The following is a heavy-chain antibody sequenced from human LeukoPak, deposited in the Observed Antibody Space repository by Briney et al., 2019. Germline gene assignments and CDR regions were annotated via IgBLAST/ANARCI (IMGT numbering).Heavy chain of an antibody. V-gene: IGHV2-5*01. CDR3: AHRPTLWFGEDKNWFDP. Sequence: SGPTLVNPTQTLTLTCTFSGFSLSTSGVGVGWIRQPPGKALEWLALIYWNDDKRYSPSLKSRLTITKDTSKNQVVLTMTNMDPVDTATYYCAHRPTLWFGEDKNWFDPWGQGTLVTVSS. CDR2: IYWNDDK. D-gene: IGHD3-10*01. CDR1: GFSLSTSGVG. J-gene: IGHJ5*02.